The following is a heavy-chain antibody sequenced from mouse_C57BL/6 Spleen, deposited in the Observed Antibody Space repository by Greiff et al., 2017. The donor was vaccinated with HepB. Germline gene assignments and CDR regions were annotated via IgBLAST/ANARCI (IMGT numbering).Heavy chain of an antibody. CDR3: AREERGHYFDY. CDR1: GYTFTDYY. D-gene: IGHD3-3*01. CDR2: IYPGSGNT. J-gene: IGHJ2*01. V-gene: IGHV1-76*01. Sequence: QVQLKESGAELVRPGASVKLSCKASGYTFTDYYINWVKQRPGQGLEWIARIYPGSGNTYYNEKFKGKATLTAEKSSSTAYMQLSSLTSEDSAVYCCAREERGHYFDYWGQGTTLTVSS.